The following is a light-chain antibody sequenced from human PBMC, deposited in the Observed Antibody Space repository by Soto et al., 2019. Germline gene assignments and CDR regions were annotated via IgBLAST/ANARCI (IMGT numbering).Light chain of an antibody. CDR3: GTWDSSLCAVV. Sequence: QSVLTQPPSVSAAPGQKVTISCSGSSSNIGNNYVSWYQQLPGTAPKLLIYDNNKRPSGIPDRFSGSKSGTSATLGITGLQTVDEADYYCGTWDSSLCAVVFGGGTKLTVL. J-gene: IGLJ2*01. V-gene: IGLV1-51*01. CDR2: DNN. CDR1: SSNIGNNY.